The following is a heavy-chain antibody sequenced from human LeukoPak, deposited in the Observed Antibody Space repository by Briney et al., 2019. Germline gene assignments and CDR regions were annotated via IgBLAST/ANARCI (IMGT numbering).Heavy chain of an antibody. CDR1: GGSLSGYY. CDR2: INHSGST. CDR3: ARDISAVTTGDY. J-gene: IGHJ4*02. Sequence: PSETLSLTCVVYGGSLSGYYWSWIRQSPGKGLEWIGEINHSGSTTYNPSLTSRGTISVETSKNQFSLKLSSVTAADTAVYYCARDISAVTTGDYWGQGTLVTVSS. D-gene: IGHD4-17*01. V-gene: IGHV4-34*01.